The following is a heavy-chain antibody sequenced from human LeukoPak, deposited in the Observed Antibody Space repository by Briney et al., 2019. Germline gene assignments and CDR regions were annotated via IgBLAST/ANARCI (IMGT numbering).Heavy chain of an antibody. CDR3: ARREYSSSPFDY. J-gene: IGHJ4*02. CDR2: TYYRSKWYN. Sequence: SQTLSLTCAISGDSVSSNSAAWNWIRQSPSRGLEWLGRTYYRSKWYNDYAISVKSRITINPDTSKNQFSLKLSSVTAADTAVYYCARREYSSSPFDYWGQGTLVTVSS. V-gene: IGHV6-1*01. CDR1: GDSVSSNSAA. D-gene: IGHD6-6*01.